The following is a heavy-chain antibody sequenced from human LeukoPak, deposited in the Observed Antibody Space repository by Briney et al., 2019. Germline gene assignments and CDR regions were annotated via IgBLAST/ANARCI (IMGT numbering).Heavy chain of an antibody. V-gene: IGHV4-39*01. CDR2: IHYSGKV. J-gene: IGHJ6*02. Sequence: PSETLSLTCTVSGGSLRSSGHWWVWIRQPPGKGLEWIGSIHYSGKVYYNPSLKSRVTTSVDTSTDQFSLRLSSATAADTAVYYCARQLLDYDFWSGYYREGYYYYGMDVWGQGTTVTVSS. CDR1: GGSLRSSGHW. D-gene: IGHD3-3*01. CDR3: ARQLLDYDFWSGYYREGYYYYGMDV.